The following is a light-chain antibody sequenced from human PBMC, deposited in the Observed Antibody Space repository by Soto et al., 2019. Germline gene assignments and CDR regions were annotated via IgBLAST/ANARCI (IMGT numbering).Light chain of an antibody. CDR1: QTISSW. Sequence: DIQMTQSPSTLSGSVGDRVTITCRASQTISSWLAWYQQKPGKAPKLLIYKASTLKSGVPSRFSGSGSGTEFTPTISSLQPDDFATYYCQHYNSYSEAFGPGTKVELK. J-gene: IGKJ1*01. CDR3: QHYNSYSEA. V-gene: IGKV1-5*03. CDR2: KAS.